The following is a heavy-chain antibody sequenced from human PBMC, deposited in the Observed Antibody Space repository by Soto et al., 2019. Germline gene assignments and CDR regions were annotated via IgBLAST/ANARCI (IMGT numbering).Heavy chain of an antibody. J-gene: IGHJ4*02. V-gene: IGHV3-21*01. CDR3: ARDLGFSVAGRSYFDY. D-gene: IGHD6-19*01. CDR1: GFTFSSYS. CDR2: ISSSSSYI. Sequence: LRLSCAASGFTFSSYSMNWVRQAPGKGLEWVSSISSSSSYIYYADSVKGRFTISRDNAKNSLYLQMNSLSAEDTAVYYCARDLGFSVAGRSYFDYWGQGTLVTVSS.